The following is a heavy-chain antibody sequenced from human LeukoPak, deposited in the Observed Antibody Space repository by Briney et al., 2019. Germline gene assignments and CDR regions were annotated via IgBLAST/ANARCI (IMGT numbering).Heavy chain of an antibody. Sequence: PSETLSLTCTVSGGYIRSYYWSWIRQPPGKGLEWIGYIYYSGSTNYNPSLKSRVTISVDTSKNQFSLKLSSVTAADTAVYYCARVTKWFGELSGGSDAFDIWGQGTMVTVSS. J-gene: IGHJ3*02. D-gene: IGHD3-10*01. CDR1: GGYIRSYY. CDR2: IYYSGST. CDR3: ARVTKWFGELSGGSDAFDI. V-gene: IGHV4-59*01.